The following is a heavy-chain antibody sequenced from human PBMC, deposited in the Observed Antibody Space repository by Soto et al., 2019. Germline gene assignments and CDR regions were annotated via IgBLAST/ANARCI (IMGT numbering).Heavy chain of an antibody. J-gene: IGHJ4*02. CDR2: ISAYNGNT. D-gene: IGHD3-3*01. Sequence: QVQLVQSGAEVKKPGASVKASCKASGYTFTSYGISWVRQAPGQGLEWMGWISAYNGNTNYAQQLQGTVTMTTDTSTSTAYMELRSLRSDDTAVYYCARPHVTYDFWSGYLGYWGQGTLVTVSS. CDR1: GYTFTSYG. V-gene: IGHV1-18*01. CDR3: ARPHVTYDFWSGYLGY.